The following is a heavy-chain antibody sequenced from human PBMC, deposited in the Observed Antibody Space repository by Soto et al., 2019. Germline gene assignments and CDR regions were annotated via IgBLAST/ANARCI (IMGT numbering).Heavy chain of an antibody. CDR1: GYTFTSYD. V-gene: IGHV1-8*01. CDR3: ARWGDIVLMVNDY. CDR2: LNPNTGNT. J-gene: IGHJ4*02. Sequence: QVQLVQSGAEVKKPGASVTVSCKASGYTFTSYDINWVRQATGQGLEWMGWLNPNTGNTGYAQKFQGRVTMTRNTSISTAYMELSSLRSEDTAVYYCARWGDIVLMVNDYWGQGTLVTVSS. D-gene: IGHD2-8*01.